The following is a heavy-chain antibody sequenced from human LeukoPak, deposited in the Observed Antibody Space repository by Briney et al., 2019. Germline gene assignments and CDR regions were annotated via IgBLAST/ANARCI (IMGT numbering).Heavy chain of an antibody. Sequence: SETLSLTCAVYGGSFSGYYWSWIRQPPGKGLEWIGEINHSGSTNYNPSLKSRVTMSVDTSKNQFSLKLSSVTAADTAVYYCARGFTIFGEKGYYFDYWGQGTLVTVSS. CDR2: INHSGST. CDR3: ARGFTIFGEKGYYFDY. J-gene: IGHJ4*02. CDR1: GGSFSGYY. D-gene: IGHD3-3*01. V-gene: IGHV4-34*01.